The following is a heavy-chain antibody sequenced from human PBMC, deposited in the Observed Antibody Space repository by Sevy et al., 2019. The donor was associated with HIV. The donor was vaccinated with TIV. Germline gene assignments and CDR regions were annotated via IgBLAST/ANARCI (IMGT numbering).Heavy chain of an antibody. Sequence: GGSLRLSCAASGFTFSSYAMHWVRQAPGKGLEWVAVISYDGSNKYYADSVKGRFTISRDNSKNTLYLQMNSLRAEDTAVYYCARDRITIFGVVSYYYYGMDVWGQGTTVTVSS. V-gene: IGHV3-30*04. CDR2: ISYDGSNK. CDR3: ARDRITIFGVVSYYYYGMDV. J-gene: IGHJ6*02. D-gene: IGHD3-3*01. CDR1: GFTFSSYA.